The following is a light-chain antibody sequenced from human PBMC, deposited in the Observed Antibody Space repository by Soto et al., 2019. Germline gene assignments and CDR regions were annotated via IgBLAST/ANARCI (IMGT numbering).Light chain of an antibody. Sequence: VLTQSPGTLSLSPGERATISCRASQSISSSSLAWYQHKPGLAPRLLIYGASSRATGIPHRFSGSGSGTAFTLTISRLEPEDCGVYYCQQYGGSPPYTFCQGTRLEIK. CDR1: QSISSSS. V-gene: IGKV3-20*01. J-gene: IGKJ2*01. CDR2: GAS. CDR3: QQYGGSPPYT.